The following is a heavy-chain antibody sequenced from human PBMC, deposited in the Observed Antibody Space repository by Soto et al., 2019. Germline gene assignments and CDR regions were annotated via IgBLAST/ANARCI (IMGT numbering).Heavy chain of an antibody. CDR2: FDPEDGET. CDR3: ATDSMIWVRTGAPDAFDI. V-gene: IGHV1-24*01. CDR1: GYTLPELS. Sequence: ASVKVSCKVSGYTLPELSMHWVRQAPGKGLEWMGGFDPEDGETIYAQEFQGRVTMTEDTSTDTAYMELSSLRSEDTAVYYCATDSMIWVRTGAPDAFDIWGQGTMVTVSS. D-gene: IGHD3-22*01. J-gene: IGHJ3*02.